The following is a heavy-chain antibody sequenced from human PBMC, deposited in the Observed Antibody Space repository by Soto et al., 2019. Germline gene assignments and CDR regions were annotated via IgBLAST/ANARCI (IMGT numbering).Heavy chain of an antibody. Sequence: QVQLVESGGGVVQPGRSLRLSCAASGFTFSSHGMHWVRQAPGKGLEWVAGISYDGHHKYYTDSVKGRFAISRDSSKNTLSLQMNSLGGDDTAVYYCAKVAYRFDSSGYFFDSWGQGTLVTVSS. CDR2: ISYDGHHK. V-gene: IGHV3-30*18. CDR3: AKVAYRFDSSGYFFDS. CDR1: GFTFSSHG. J-gene: IGHJ4*02. D-gene: IGHD3-22*01.